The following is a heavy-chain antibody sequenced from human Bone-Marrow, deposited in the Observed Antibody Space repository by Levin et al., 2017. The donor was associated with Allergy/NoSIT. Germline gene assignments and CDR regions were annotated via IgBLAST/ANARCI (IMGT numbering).Heavy chain of an antibody. V-gene: IGHV3-23*01. CDR1: GFTFSSYA. D-gene: IGHD3-10*01. CDR3: AKSGYYYYYYYGMDV. J-gene: IGHJ6*02. Sequence: GGSLRLSCAASGFTFSSYAMSWVRQAPGKGLEWVSAISGSGGSTYYADSVKGRFTISRDNSKNTLYLQMNSLRAEDTAVYYCAKSGYYYYYYYGMDVWGQGTTVTVSS. CDR2: ISGSGGST.